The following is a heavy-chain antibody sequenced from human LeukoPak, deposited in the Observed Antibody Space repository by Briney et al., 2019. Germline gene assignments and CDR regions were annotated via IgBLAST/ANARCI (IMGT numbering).Heavy chain of an antibody. V-gene: IGHV4-59*08. J-gene: IGHJ3*02. D-gene: IGHD4-4*01. Sequence: KSSETLSLTCTVSSDSISSYYWNWIRQTPGKGLEWIGYINYSGSTNYNPSLKSRVTMSVDSSQSQFSLNLRSVTAADTAVYYCAAPQDPRLQAFDIWGQGTMVTVSS. CDR1: SDSISSYY. CDR2: INYSGST. CDR3: AAPQDPRLQAFDI.